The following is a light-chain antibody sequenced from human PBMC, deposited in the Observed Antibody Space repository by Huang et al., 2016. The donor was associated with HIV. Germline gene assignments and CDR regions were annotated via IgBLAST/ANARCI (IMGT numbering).Light chain of an antibody. CDR2: GAA. Sequence: EIVLTQSPGTLSLSPGEGATLSCRTSQNARTNFLVWYQQKPGQAPRLLIFGAANRATGSPDRFSGSGSGTDFTLTINRLEAEDSGVYYCHHYGSSWTFGQGTKVEI. CDR3: HHYGSSWT. V-gene: IGKV3-20*01. J-gene: IGKJ1*01. CDR1: QNARTNF.